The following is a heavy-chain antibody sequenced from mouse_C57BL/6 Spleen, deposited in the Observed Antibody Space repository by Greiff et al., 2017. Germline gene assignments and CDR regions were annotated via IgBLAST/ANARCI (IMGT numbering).Heavy chain of an antibody. CDR2: INPSTGGT. CDR3: ARKNYSNWYFDV. D-gene: IGHD2-5*01. J-gene: IGHJ1*03. Sequence: VQLQQSGPELVKPGASVKISCKASGYSFTGYYMNWVKQSPEKSLEWIGEINPSTGGTTYNQKFKAKATLTVDKSSSTAYMQLKSLTSEDSAVYYCARKNYSNWYFDVWGTGTTVTVSS. V-gene: IGHV1-42*01. CDR1: GYSFTGYY.